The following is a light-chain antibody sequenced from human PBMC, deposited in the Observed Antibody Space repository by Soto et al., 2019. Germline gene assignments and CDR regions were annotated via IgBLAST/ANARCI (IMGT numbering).Light chain of an antibody. CDR2: GAS. J-gene: IGKJ1*01. CDR3: QQYGSSGT. CDR1: QSVSSY. V-gene: IGKV3-20*01. Sequence: DIVLTQSPSTLSLSPGERATLSCRASQSVSSYLAWYQQKPGQAPRLLIYGASTRATGIPARFSGSGSGTDFTLTISRLEPEDIAVYYCQQYGSSGTFGQGTK.